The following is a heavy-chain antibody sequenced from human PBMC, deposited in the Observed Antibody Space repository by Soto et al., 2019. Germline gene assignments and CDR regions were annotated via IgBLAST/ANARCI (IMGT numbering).Heavy chain of an antibody. CDR3: ARAPMVRGVPLDFDY. Sequence: QVQLQQWGTRLLKPSETLSLTCAVFGESFSGHYWSCIRQTPGKGLEWIGEIEHGGRTNYNPSLKSRVRMSVDTTRKQFSLRLNSVIAADTAVYYCARAPMVRGVPLDFDYWGQGTLVTVSS. CDR2: IEHGGRT. J-gene: IGHJ4*02. V-gene: IGHV4-34*02. CDR1: GESFSGHY. D-gene: IGHD3-10*01.